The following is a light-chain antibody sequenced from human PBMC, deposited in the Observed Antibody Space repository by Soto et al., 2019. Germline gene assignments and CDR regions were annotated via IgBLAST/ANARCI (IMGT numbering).Light chain of an antibody. CDR1: QSISSW. CDR3: QQYNSYSSFT. Sequence: DIQMTQSPSTLSASVGDRVTITCRASQSISSWLAWYQQKPGKSPKLLIYKASSLESGVPSSFTGSGSGTEFTLTISSLQPDDFATYYFQQYNSYSSFTFGPGTKVDIK. V-gene: IGKV1-5*03. CDR2: KAS. J-gene: IGKJ3*01.